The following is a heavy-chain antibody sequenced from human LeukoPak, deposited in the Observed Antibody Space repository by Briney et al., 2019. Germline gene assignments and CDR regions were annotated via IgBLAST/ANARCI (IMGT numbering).Heavy chain of an antibody. D-gene: IGHD3-22*01. CDR2: IYYSGST. J-gene: IGHJ4*02. V-gene: IGHV4-59*01. CDR1: GRSIRSSY. Sequence: SETLSLTCSVPGRSIRSSYCSSVRQPPGRGLGWIGYIYYSGSTNYNPSLKSRVTKSVDTSNNQLSLQLRSLSPAATAVYSWARDVCFGYYVYWGEETLVTVSS. CDR3: ARDVCFGYYVY.